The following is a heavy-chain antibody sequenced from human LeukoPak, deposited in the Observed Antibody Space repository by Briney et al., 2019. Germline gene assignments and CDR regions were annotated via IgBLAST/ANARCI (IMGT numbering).Heavy chain of an antibody. CDR1: GGFNGYH. J-gene: IGHJ6*02. CDR2: ITYNRVT. CDR3: TRSGLTGMRTYPRTPSYYYSMDV. V-gene: IGHV4-34*01. D-gene: IGHD1/OR15-1a*01. Sequence: PSETLSLTCAVHGGFNGYHWSWIRQSPGKGLEWIGEITYNRVTNYNPSLKVTISVDTSKSLFSLKLSSVTAADTAVYFCTRSGLTGMRTYPRTPSYYYSMDVWGQGTAVTDSS.